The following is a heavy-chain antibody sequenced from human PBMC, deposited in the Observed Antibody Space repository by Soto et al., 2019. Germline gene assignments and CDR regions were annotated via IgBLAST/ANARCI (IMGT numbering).Heavy chain of an antibody. CDR1: GFTFSSYS. CDR3: ARDSREYNAYDYN. Sequence: EVQLVESGGCLVKPGGSLRLYCAASGFTFSSYSMNWVRQAPGKGLEWVSIITITGFIDYADSLKGRFTNSRDNTKSSLYLQTNSMRAEKTAVYYCARDSREYNAYDYNWGQGTLVTVSS. V-gene: IGHV3-21*02. D-gene: IGHD5-12*01. CDR2: IITITGFI. J-gene: IGHJ4*02.